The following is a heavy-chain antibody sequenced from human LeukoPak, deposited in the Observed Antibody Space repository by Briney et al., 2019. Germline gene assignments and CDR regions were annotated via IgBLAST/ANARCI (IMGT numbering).Heavy chain of an antibody. CDR2: ISAHNGNT. V-gene: IGHV1-18*01. Sequence: ASVKVSCKASGYTFTSYGISWVRQAPGQGLEWMGWISAHNGNTNYAQKLQGRVTMTTDTSTSTAYMELRSLRSDDTAVYYCARVIFGDYYYDSSGYPDYWGQGTLVTVSS. D-gene: IGHD3-22*01. CDR1: GYTFTSYG. J-gene: IGHJ4*02. CDR3: ARVIFGDYYYDSSGYPDY.